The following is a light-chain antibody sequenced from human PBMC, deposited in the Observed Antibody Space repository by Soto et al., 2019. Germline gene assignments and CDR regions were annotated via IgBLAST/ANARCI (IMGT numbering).Light chain of an antibody. V-gene: IGKV4-1*01. CDR1: QSVLYSSTNKNH. CDR3: QQYYSPLRT. J-gene: IGKJ1*01. Sequence: DIVMTQSPDSLPVSLGERATINCKSSQSVLYSSTNKNHLAWYQQKPGQPPKLLIYWASTRESGVPDRFSGSGSGTDFTLTISSLQAEDVAVYYCQQYYSPLRTFGQGTKVEIK. CDR2: WAS.